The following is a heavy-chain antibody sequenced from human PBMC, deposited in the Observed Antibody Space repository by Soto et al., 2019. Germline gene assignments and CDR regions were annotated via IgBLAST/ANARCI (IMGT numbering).Heavy chain of an antibody. CDR2: ISGSGGST. D-gene: IGHD4-17*01. Sequence: EVQLLESGGGLVQPGGSLRLSCAASGFTFSSYAMSWVRQAPGKGLEWVSAISGSGGSTYYADSVKGRFTISRDNSKNTRYLQMNSLRAEDSTVYYCARAPTVTRSPFDYWGQGTLVTVSS. CDR3: ARAPTVTRSPFDY. V-gene: IGHV3-23*01. J-gene: IGHJ4*02. CDR1: GFTFSSYA.